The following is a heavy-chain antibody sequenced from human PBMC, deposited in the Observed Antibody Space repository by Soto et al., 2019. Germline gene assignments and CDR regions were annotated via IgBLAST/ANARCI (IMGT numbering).Heavy chain of an antibody. D-gene: IGHD2-15*01. V-gene: IGHV1-58*02. Sequence: QMQLVQSGPEVKKPGTSVKVSCKASGITFNSSAIQWVRQARGQRLEWVGWIVVGSNNRDYAQKFQERVTITSDMSTSTVYMELSSLSSEDTAVYYCAAVQESPYSMGIWGQGTTVTVSS. CDR3: AAVQESPYSMGI. CDR1: GITFNSSA. CDR2: IVVGSNNR. J-gene: IGHJ6*02.